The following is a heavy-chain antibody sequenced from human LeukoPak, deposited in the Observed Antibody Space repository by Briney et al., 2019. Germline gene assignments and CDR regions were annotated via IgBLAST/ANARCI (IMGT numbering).Heavy chain of an antibody. J-gene: IGHJ3*02. CDR3: ARDGVGATAGPADVFDI. D-gene: IGHD1-26*01. V-gene: IGHV3-21*01. CDR1: GFTFSSYS. Sequence: GGSLRLSCAASGFTFSSYSMNWVRQAPGKGLEWVSSIGSRSAYTYYADSVKGRFTISRDNAKSSLYLQMNSLRAEDTAMYYCARDGVGATAGPADVFDIWGQGTMVTVSS. CDR2: IGSRSAYT.